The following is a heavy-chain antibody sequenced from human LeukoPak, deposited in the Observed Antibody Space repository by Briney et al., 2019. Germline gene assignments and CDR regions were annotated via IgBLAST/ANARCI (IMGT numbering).Heavy chain of an antibody. V-gene: IGHV1-24*01. Sequence: ASVKVSCKVSGYTLTELSMHWVRQAPGKGLEWMGGFDPEDGETIYAQKFQGRVTMTEDTSTDTAYMELSSLRSEDTAVYYCATDRSGLGDYGDHGIDAFDIWGQGTMVTASS. J-gene: IGHJ3*02. CDR1: GYTLTELS. D-gene: IGHD4-17*01. CDR3: ATDRSGLGDYGDHGIDAFDI. CDR2: FDPEDGET.